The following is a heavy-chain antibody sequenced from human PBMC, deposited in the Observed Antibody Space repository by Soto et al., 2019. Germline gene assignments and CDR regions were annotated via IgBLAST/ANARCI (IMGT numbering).Heavy chain of an antibody. V-gene: IGHV2-5*02. CDR1: GFSLITSGVG. Sequence: QITLKESGPTLVKPTQTLTLTCTISGFSLITSGVGVGWIRQPPGKALEWLALIYWDDDKRYSPSLKSRLTITKDPSKKQVVPTMTNMDPVNTATYYCAHIVTGCFTWGRGALVTVSS. J-gene: IGHJ5*02. CDR2: IYWDDDK. CDR3: AHIVTGCFT. D-gene: IGHD3-16*01.